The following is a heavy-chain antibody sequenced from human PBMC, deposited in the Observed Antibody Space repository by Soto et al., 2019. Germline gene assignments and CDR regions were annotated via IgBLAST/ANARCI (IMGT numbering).Heavy chain of an antibody. Sequence: QVQLQESGPGLVKPSQTLSLTCTVSGDSIRSGGYCWSWIRQNPGEGLEWLGFMYNSGSTSYNPSRNSRATISIDTSTNQFSLNLRSVTAADTAVYYCTRGEATSKVDSWGQGILVTVSS. CDR2: MYNSGST. CDR3: TRGEATSKVDS. CDR1: GDSIRSGGYC. V-gene: IGHV4-31*03. D-gene: IGHD1-26*01. J-gene: IGHJ4*02.